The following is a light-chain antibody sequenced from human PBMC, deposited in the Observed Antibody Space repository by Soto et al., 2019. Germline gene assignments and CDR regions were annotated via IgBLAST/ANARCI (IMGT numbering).Light chain of an antibody. CDR3: QQYKTYSQT. J-gene: IGKJ2*01. Sequence: DIQMTQSPSTLSASVGDRVTITCRASESISSWLAWYQHKPGKAPKHLIYKASSLESGVPSRFSGSGSGTEFTLTISRLQPDDFATYYCQQYKTYSQTFGQGTKLEIK. CDR2: KAS. CDR1: ESISSW. V-gene: IGKV1-5*03.